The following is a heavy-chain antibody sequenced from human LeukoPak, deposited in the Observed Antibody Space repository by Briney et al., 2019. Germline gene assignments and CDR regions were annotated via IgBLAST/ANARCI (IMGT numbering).Heavy chain of an antibody. J-gene: IGHJ4*02. D-gene: IGHD5-18*01. CDR2: ISGSGDST. V-gene: IGHV3-23*01. CDR3: AKGFSYGYDY. CDR1: GFTFSSYA. Sequence: GGSLRLSCAASGFTFSSYAMGWVRQAPGKGLEWVSAISGSGDSTYYADSVKGRLAMSRDNSKNMLYLQMNSLRAEDTAVYYCAKGFSYGYDYWGQGTLVTVSS.